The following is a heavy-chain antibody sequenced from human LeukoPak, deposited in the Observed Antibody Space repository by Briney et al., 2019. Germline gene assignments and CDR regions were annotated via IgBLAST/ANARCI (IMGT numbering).Heavy chain of an antibody. Sequence: GGSLRLSCGASGFTFTTYSMNWVRQAPGKGLEWVSSIGSSNTYIYYADSVKGRITTSRDNAKNSLYLQMNGLRAEDTAVYYCARGVYCSSTTCYMDYFDYWGQGTLVTVSS. CDR1: GFTFTTYS. V-gene: IGHV3-21*01. D-gene: IGHD2-2*02. J-gene: IGHJ4*02. CDR2: IGSSNTYI. CDR3: ARGVYCSSTTCYMDYFDY.